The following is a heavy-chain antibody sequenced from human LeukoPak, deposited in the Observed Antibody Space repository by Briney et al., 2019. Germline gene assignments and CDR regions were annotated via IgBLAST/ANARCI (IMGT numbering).Heavy chain of an antibody. CDR3: AKQGAVRQDYYMDV. D-gene: IGHD3-16*01. V-gene: IGHV1-69*06. CDR2: VIPIFGTV. CDR1: GDSFSSYA. J-gene: IGHJ6*03. Sequence: SVKVSCKASGDSFSSYAITWVRQAPGQGLEWLGRVIPIFGTVNYPQKFQGRVTITADIFSSTVYIEMTNLTSDDTAVYFCAKQGAVRQDYYMDVWGNGTTVSVS.